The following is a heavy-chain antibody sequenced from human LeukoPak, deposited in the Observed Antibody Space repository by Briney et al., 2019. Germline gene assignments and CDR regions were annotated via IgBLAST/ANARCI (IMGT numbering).Heavy chain of an antibody. Sequence: PSETLSLTCTVSGGSLSSSSYYWGWIRQPPGKGLEWIGSIYYSGSTYYNPSLKSRVTISVDTSKNQFSLKLSSVTAADTAVYYCARGVPYYYDSSGSYNWFDPWGQGTLVTVSS. D-gene: IGHD3-22*01. J-gene: IGHJ5*02. CDR2: IYYSGST. CDR1: GGSLSSSSYY. CDR3: ARGVPYYYDSSGSYNWFDP. V-gene: IGHV4-39*07.